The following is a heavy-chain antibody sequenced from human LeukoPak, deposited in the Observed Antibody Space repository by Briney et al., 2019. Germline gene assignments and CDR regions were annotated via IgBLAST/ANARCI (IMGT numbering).Heavy chain of an antibody. J-gene: IGHJ3*02. CDR1: GGTLSSYA. CDR3: AREGYYYGSGSYNI. D-gene: IGHD3-10*01. Sequence: GASVKVSCKASGGTLSSYAVSWVRQAPGQGLEWMGGIIPIFGTANYAQKFQGRVTITADESTSTAYMELSSLRSEDTAVYYCAREGYYYGSGSYNIWGQGTMVTVSS. V-gene: IGHV1-69*01. CDR2: IIPIFGTA.